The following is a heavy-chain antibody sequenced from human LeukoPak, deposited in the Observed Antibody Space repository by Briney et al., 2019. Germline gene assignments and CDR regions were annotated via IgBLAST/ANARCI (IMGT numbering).Heavy chain of an antibody. CDR1: GFTFSSYA. CDR2: INSDGSST. J-gene: IGHJ3*02. V-gene: IGHV3-74*01. CDR3: ARDHPSRSAFDI. D-gene: IGHD3-16*02. Sequence: GSLRLSCAASGFTFSSYAMHWVRQAPGKGLVWVSRINSDGSSTSYADSVKGRFTISRDNAKNTLYLQMNSLRAEDTAVYYCARDHPSRSAFDIWGQGTMVTVSS.